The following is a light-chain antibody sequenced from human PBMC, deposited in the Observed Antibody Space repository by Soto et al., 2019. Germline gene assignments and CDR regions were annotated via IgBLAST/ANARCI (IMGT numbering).Light chain of an antibody. Sequence: SVLTQPASVSGSPGQSITISCTGTSSDIGAYNYVSWYQQYPGKAPKLMIYGVTKRPSGVSNRFSGSKTGNTASLSISGLQAEDEADYYCFSHRSGDSHVFGTGTKVTVL. CDR3: FSHRSGDSHV. V-gene: IGLV2-14*01. J-gene: IGLJ1*01. CDR2: GVT. CDR1: SSDIGAYNY.